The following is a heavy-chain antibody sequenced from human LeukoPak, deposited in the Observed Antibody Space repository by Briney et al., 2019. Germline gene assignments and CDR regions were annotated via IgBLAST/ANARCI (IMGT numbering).Heavy chain of an antibody. CDR1: GGSISSYY. CDR2: IYHSGST. D-gene: IGHD3-3*01. V-gene: IGHV4-38-2*02. Sequence: SETLSLTCTVSGGSISSYYWSWIRQPPGKGLEWIGSIYHSGSTYYNPSLKSRVTISVDTSKNQFSLKLSSVTAADTAVYYCARDPLFWSGCWFDPWGQGTLVTVSS. J-gene: IGHJ5*02. CDR3: ARDPLFWSGCWFDP.